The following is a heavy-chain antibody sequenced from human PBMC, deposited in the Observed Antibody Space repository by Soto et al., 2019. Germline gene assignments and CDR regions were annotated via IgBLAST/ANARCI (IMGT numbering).Heavy chain of an antibody. Sequence: PGGALRLSCAASGFTVSSNYMSWVRQAPGKGLEWVPVIYSGGSTYYADSVKGRFTISRDNSKNTLYLQMNSLRAEDTAVYYCARAPDYGGNSGAFDYWGQGTLVTVSS. CDR2: IYSGGST. CDR1: GFTVSSNY. CDR3: ARAPDYGGNSGAFDY. J-gene: IGHJ4*02. V-gene: IGHV3-53*01. D-gene: IGHD4-17*01.